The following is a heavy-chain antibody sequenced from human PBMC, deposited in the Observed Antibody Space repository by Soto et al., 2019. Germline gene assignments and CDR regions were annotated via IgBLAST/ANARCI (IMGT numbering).Heavy chain of an antibody. CDR2: INHSGST. CDR3: ARGWVVTPRYYYYYYGMDV. V-gene: IGHV4-34*01. CDR1: GGSFSGYY. J-gene: IGHJ6*02. Sequence: LSLTCAVYGGSFSGYYWGWIRQPPGKGLEWIGEINHSGSTNYNPSLKSRVTISVDTSKNQFSLKLSSVTAADTAVYYCARGWVVTPRYYYYYYGMDVWGQGTTVTVSS. D-gene: IGHD2-15*01.